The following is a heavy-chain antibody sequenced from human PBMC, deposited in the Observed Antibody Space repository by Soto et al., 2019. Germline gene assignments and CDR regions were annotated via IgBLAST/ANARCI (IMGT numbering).Heavy chain of an antibody. V-gene: IGHV4-59*01. J-gene: IGHJ6*03. CDR1: GGSISSYY. CDR2: IYHSGST. Sequence: SETLSLTCTVSGGSISSYYWSWIRQPPGKGLEWIGYIYHSGSTNYNPSLKSRVTISVDTSKNQFSLKLSSVTAADTAVYYCARARGMYDLPYFYYYYMDVWAKGTTVTVSS. D-gene: IGHD2-8*01. CDR3: ARARGMYDLPYFYYYYMDV.